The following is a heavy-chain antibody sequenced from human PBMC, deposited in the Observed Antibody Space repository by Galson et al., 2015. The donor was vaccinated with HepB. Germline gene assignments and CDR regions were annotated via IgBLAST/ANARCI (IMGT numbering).Heavy chain of an antibody. CDR2: ISYDGSNK. V-gene: IGHV3-30*03. Sequence: SLRLSCAASGFTFSSYGMHWVRQAPGKGLEWVAVISYDGSNKYYADSVKGRFTISRDNSKNTLYLQMNSLRAEDTAVYYCARRDILTGYSEYYFDYWGQGTLVTVSS. CDR3: ARRDILTGYSEYYFDY. D-gene: IGHD3-9*01. J-gene: IGHJ4*02. CDR1: GFTFSSYG.